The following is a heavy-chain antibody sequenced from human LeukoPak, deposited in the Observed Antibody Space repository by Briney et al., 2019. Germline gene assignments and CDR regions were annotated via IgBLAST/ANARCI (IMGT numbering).Heavy chain of an antibody. V-gene: IGHV4-61*02. CDR2: IYTSGST. CDR3: ARVDNWNYDGMDV. D-gene: IGHD1-20*01. Sequence: SQTLSLTCTVSGGSISSGSYYWSWIRQPAGKGLEWIGRIYTSGSTNYNPSLKSRVTMSVDTSKNQFSLKLSSVTAADTAVYYCARVDNWNYDGMDVWGQGTTVTVSS. CDR1: GGSISSGSYY. J-gene: IGHJ6*02.